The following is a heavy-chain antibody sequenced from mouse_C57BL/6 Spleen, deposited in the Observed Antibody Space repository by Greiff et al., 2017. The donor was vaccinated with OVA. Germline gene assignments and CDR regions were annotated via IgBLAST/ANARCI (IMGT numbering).Heavy chain of an antibody. CDR3: ARNGYGGYYFDY. Sequence: QVQLQQPGAELVKPGASVKLSCKASGYTFTSYWMHWVKQRPGQGLEWIGMIHPNSGSTNYNEKFKSKATLTVDKSSSTAYMQLSSLTSEDSAVYYCARNGYGGYYFDYWGQGTTLTVAS. CDR2: IHPNSGST. D-gene: IGHD2-2*01. J-gene: IGHJ2*01. CDR1: GYTFTSYW. V-gene: IGHV1-64*01.